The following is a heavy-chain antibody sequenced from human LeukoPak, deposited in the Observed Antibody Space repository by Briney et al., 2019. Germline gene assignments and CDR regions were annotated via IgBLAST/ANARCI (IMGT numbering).Heavy chain of an antibody. V-gene: IGHV4-39*01. J-gene: IGHJ3*02. CDR1: VLSLKCSSYD. D-gene: IGHD2/OR15-2a*01. Sequence: SETLSLTCNVSVLSLKCSSYDWAWVRQPPGKGLEWIGSIYFRGSTYYNPSLKSRVRVAADKSKILFSLKVNSLVAAGTALDFRTRNLHYKNQTEYYGHSSDIWGQGTMIIVSS. CDR3: TRNLHYKNQTEYYGHSSDI. CDR2: IYFRGST.